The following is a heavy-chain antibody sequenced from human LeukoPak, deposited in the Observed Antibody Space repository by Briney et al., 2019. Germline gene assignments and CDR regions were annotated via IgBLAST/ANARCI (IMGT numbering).Heavy chain of an antibody. J-gene: IGHJ4*02. V-gene: IGHV2-70*04. Sequence: SGPALVKPTQTLTVTCTFSGFSLSTRGMRVSWIRQPPGKALEWLARIDWDDDKFYSTSLKTRLAISKDTSKNQVVLTMTNMDPADTATYYCARYYFDRRGYWAFDNWGQGTLVTVSA. CDR3: ARYYFDRRGYWAFDN. CDR2: IDWDDDK. CDR1: GFSLSTRGMR. D-gene: IGHD3-22*01.